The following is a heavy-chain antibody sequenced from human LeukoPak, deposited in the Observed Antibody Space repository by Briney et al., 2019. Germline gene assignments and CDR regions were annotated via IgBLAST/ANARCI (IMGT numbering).Heavy chain of an antibody. CDR1: GGSISSSSYY. V-gene: IGHV4-39*07. CDR2: IYYSGST. CDR3: ARDDFWSGYFDH. D-gene: IGHD3-3*01. J-gene: IGHJ4*02. Sequence: SETLSLTCTVSGGSISSSSYYWGWIRQPPGKGLEWIGSIYYSGSTYYNPSLKSRVTISVDTSKNQFSLKLSSVTAADTAVYYCARDDFWSGYFDHWGQGTLVTVSS.